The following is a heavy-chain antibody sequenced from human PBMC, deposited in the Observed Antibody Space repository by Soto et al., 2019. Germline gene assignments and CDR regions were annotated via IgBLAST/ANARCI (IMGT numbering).Heavy chain of an antibody. Sequence: GGSLRLSXAASGFTFSSYAMSWVRQAPGKGLEWVSAISGSGGSTYYADSVKGRFTISRDNSKNTLYLQMNSLRAEDTAVYYCATLEWLFPFDYWGQGTLVTVSS. CDR2: ISGSGGST. D-gene: IGHD3-3*01. V-gene: IGHV3-23*01. CDR3: ATLEWLFPFDY. J-gene: IGHJ4*02. CDR1: GFTFSSYA.